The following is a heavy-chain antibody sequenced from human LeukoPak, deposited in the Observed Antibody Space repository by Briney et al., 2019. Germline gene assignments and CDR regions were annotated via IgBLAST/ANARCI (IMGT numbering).Heavy chain of an antibody. V-gene: IGHV3-13*01. CDR1: GFTFSNYD. CDR2: IGTGGDT. Sequence: PGGSLRHPCAASGFTFSNYDMHWVRQAAGKGLEWVSAIGTGGDTYYPGSVKGRFTISRENAKNSLYLQMNSLRAGDTAVYYCVREGVRTIYDAFDIWGQGRTVTLSS. J-gene: IGHJ3*02. D-gene: IGHD4/OR15-4a*01. CDR3: VREGVRTIYDAFDI.